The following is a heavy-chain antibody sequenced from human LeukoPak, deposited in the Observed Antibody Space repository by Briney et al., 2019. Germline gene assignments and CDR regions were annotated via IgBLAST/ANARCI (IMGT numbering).Heavy chain of an antibody. Sequence: GASVKVSCKASGYTFTGYYMHWVRQAPGQGLEWMGWINPNSGGTNYAQKFQGWVTMTRDTSISTAYMELSRLRSDDTAVYYCATRIEDKVGATLGYWGQGTLVTVSS. CDR1: GYTFTGYY. J-gene: IGHJ4*02. V-gene: IGHV1-2*04. CDR2: INPNSGGT. CDR3: ATRIEDKVGATLGY. D-gene: IGHD1-26*01.